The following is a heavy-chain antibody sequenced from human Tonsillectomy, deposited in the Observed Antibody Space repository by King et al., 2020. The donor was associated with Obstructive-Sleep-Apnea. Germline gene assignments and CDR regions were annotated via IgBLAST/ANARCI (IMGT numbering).Heavy chain of an antibody. J-gene: IGHJ4*02. CDR1: GFTFSSYG. V-gene: IGHV3-30*02. Sequence: VQLVESGGGVVQPGRSLRLSCAASGFTFSSYGMHWVRQAPGKGLEWGAFIRYDGSNKYSADSVKGRFTISRDNSTNTLYLQMNSLRAEDTAVYYCARVLWCGKYYKFDNWGQGTPVTASS. D-gene: IGHD3-10*01. CDR2: IRYDGSNK. CDR3: ARVLWCGKYYKFDN.